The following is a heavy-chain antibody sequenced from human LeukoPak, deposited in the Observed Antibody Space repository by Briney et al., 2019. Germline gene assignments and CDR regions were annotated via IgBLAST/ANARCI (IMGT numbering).Heavy chain of an antibody. J-gene: IGHJ4*02. CDR2: ISSSGSTI. D-gene: IGHD2-15*01. CDR3: ARDLGAVVVAATQRSYFDY. CDR1: GFTFGDYY. V-gene: IGHV3-11*01. Sequence: GGSLRLSCAASGFTFGDYYMSWIRQAPGKGLEWVSYISSSGSTIYYADSVEGRFTISRDNAKNSLYLQINSLRAEDTAVYYCARDLGAVVVAATQRSYFDYWGQGTLVTVSS.